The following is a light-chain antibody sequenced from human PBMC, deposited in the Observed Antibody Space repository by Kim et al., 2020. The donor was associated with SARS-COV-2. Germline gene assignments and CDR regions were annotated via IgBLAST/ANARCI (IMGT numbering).Light chain of an antibody. V-gene: IGLV3-21*01. CDR1: NIGGKS. CDR2: YDS. Sequence: GETAIITCEENNIGGKSVHWYQQKAGQSPVLVIRYDSDRPSGIPKRFSGSNSGNTATLTISGVEDGDEADYYCQVWNSDNDDRGVFGGGTQLTVL. J-gene: IGLJ3*02. CDR3: QVWNSDNDDRGV.